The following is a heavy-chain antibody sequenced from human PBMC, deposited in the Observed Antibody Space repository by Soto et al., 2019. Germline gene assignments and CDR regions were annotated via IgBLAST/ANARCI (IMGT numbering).Heavy chain of an antibody. CDR1: GGSVSSGSYY. V-gene: IGHV4-61*01. CDR2: IYYSGST. Sequence: LSLTCTVSGGSVSSGSYYWSWIRQPPGKGLEWIGYIYYSGSTNYNPSLKSRVTISVDTSKNQFSLKLSSVTAADTAVYYCAREGNGEALDYWGQGTLVTVSS. J-gene: IGHJ4*02. CDR3: AREGNGEALDY. D-gene: IGHD4-17*01.